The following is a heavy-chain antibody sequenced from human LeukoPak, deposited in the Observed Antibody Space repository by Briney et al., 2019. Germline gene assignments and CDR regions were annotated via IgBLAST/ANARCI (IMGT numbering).Heavy chain of an antibody. CDR3: AKVAKYYYGSETYYFFEH. CDR2: LSGSAVTT. V-gene: IGHV3-23*01. J-gene: IGHJ4*02. D-gene: IGHD3-10*01. CDR1: GFTFSTYA. Sequence: GGSLRLSCAASGFTFSTYAMSWVRQAPGKGLEWVSTLSGSAVTTYYADSVKGRFTVSRDNAKNSLYLQMNSLRVEDTAVYYCAKVAKYYYGSETYYFFEHWGQGTPVTASS.